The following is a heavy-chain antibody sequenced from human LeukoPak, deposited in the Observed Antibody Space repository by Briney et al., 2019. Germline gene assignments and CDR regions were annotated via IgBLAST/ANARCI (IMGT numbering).Heavy chain of an antibody. J-gene: IGHJ4*02. V-gene: IGHV3-48*01. CDR1: GFTFRSFS. CDR2: ISSGEYTI. D-gene: IGHD6-13*01. CDR3: ARNIAAAGPYYFDY. Sequence: GGSLRLSCATSGFTFRSFSMYWVRQAPGKGLEWISYISSGEYTIYYADSVKGRFTNSRDNSKNTLYLQMNSLRAEDTAVYYCARNIAAAGPYYFDYWGQGTLVTVSS.